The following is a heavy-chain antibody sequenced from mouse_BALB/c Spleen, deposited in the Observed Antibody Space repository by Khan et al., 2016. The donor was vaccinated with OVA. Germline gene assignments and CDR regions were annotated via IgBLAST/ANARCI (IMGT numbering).Heavy chain of an antibody. CDR3: ARDRSDY. CDR2: ITPTSGYT. Sequence: QVQLQQSGAELAKPGASVKMSCTASGYTFTSYWMHWIKQRPGQGLEWIGYITPTSGYTDYNQKFKDKATLTADKSSSTAYMQLSSLTSDDSAVYYCARDRSDYWGQGTALTVSS. CDR1: GYTFTSYW. V-gene: IGHV1-7*01. J-gene: IGHJ2*01.